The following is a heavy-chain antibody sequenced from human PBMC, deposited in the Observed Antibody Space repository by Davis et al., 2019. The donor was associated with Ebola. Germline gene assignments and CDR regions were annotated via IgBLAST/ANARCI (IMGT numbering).Heavy chain of an antibody. CDR3: ARAVYSSSWYSTYYYGMDV. V-gene: IGHV4-59*01. J-gene: IGHJ6*02. Sequence: PGGSLRLSCTVSGGSISSYYWSWIRQPPGKGLEWIGYIYYSGSTNYNPSLKSRVTISVDTSKNQFSLKLSSVTAADTAVYYCARAVYSSSWYSTYYYGMDVWGQGTTVTVSS. CDR2: IYYSGST. CDR1: GGSISSYY. D-gene: IGHD6-13*01.